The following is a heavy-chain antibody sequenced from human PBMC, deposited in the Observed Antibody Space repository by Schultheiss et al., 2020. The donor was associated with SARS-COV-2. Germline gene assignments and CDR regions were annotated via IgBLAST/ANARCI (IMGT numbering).Heavy chain of an antibody. Sequence: SETLSLTCTVSGGSISTYYWSWIRQPPGSGLEWIGYVYYNGNTNYNPSLKSRVTISVDTSKNRFSLNLGSVTATDTAVYYCASTSDIVVAVATTWGQGTLVTVSS. CDR3: ASTSDIVVAVATT. CDR1: GGSISTYY. CDR2: VYYNGNT. V-gene: IGHV4-59*01. J-gene: IGHJ1*01. D-gene: IGHD2-15*01.